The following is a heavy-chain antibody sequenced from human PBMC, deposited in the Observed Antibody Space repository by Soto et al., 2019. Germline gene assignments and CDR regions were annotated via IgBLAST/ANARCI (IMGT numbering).Heavy chain of an antibody. J-gene: IGHJ1*01. Sequence: GSLRLSCAASGFTFSSYWMSWVRQAPGKGLEWVANIKQDGSEKYYVDSVKGRFTISRDNAKNSLYLQMNSLRAEDTAVYYCARVRYYYDSSGSGFQHWGQGTLVTVSS. CDR3: ARVRYYYDSSGSGFQH. CDR2: IKQDGSEK. CDR1: GFTFSSYW. D-gene: IGHD3-22*01. V-gene: IGHV3-7*01.